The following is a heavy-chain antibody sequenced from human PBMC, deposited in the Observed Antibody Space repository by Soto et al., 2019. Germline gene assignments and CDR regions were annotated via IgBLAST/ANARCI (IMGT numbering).Heavy chain of an antibody. Sequence: ASVKVSCKASGYTFTGYYMHWVRQAPGQGLEWMGWINPNSGGTNYAQKFQGWVTMTRDTSISTAYMELSRLRSDDTAVYYCARVRRDSFYYILTGLHDSPPEGYFDYWGQGTLVTVSS. V-gene: IGHV1-2*04. CDR2: INPNSGGT. J-gene: IGHJ4*02. CDR1: GYTFTGYY. D-gene: IGHD3-9*01. CDR3: ARVRRDSFYYILTGLHDSPPEGYFDY.